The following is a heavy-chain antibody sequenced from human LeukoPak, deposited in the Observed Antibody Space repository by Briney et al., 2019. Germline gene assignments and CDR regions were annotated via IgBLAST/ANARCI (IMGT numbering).Heavy chain of an antibody. CDR1: GYTFTSYY. CDR2: INPSGGST. Sequence: ASVKVSCKASGYTFTSYYMHWVRQAPGQGLEWMGIINPSGGSTSYAQKFQGRVTMTRDMSTSTVYMELSSLRSEDTAVYYCARGGYDSSGYYLDAFDIWGQGTMVTVSS. CDR3: ARGGYDSSGYYLDAFDI. J-gene: IGHJ3*02. V-gene: IGHV1-46*01. D-gene: IGHD3-22*01.